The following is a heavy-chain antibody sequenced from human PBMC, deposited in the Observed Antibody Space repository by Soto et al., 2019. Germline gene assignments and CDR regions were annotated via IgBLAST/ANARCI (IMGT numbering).Heavy chain of an antibody. J-gene: IGHJ4*02. CDR2: ISGSGGST. V-gene: IGHV3-23*01. CDR1: GFTFSSYG. CDR3: AKDLGYDILTGYYSPVY. Sequence: PGGSLRLSCAASGFTFSSYGMSWVRQAPGKGLEWVSAISGSGGSTYYADSVKGRFTISRDNSKNTLYLQMNSLRAEDTAVYYCAKDLGYDILTGYYSPVYWGQGTLLTVSS. D-gene: IGHD3-9*01.